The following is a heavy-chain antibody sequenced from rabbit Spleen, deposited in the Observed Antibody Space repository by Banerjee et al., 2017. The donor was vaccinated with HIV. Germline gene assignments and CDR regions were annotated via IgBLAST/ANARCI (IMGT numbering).Heavy chain of an antibody. J-gene: IGHJ6*01. CDR1: GFSCYYKCV. V-gene: IGHV1S45*01. D-gene: IGHD8-1*01. CDR3: ARDSGTSFSSYGMDL. CDR2: MNTVSGNT. Sequence: QEQLVESGGGLVKPEGSLTLTCTASGFSCYYKCVMCWVRQAPGKGLQWIGCMNTVSGNTVYATWAKGRFPISRTSSTTVTLQMTSLTAADTATYFCARDSGTSFSSYGMDLWGQGTLVTVS.